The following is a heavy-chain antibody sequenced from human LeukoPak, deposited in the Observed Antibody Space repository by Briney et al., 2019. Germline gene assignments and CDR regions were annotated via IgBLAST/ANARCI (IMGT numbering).Heavy chain of an antibody. CDR3: ARTLSYGDWTVYFDY. Sequence: SGGSLRVSCAASGFTFSSYWMHWVRQAPGKGLVWVSRINSDGSSTSYADSVKGRFTISRDNAKNTLYLQMNSLRAEDTAVYYCARTLSYGDWTVYFDYWGQGTLVTVSS. V-gene: IGHV3-74*01. D-gene: IGHD4-17*01. CDR1: GFTFSSYW. CDR2: INSDGSST. J-gene: IGHJ4*02.